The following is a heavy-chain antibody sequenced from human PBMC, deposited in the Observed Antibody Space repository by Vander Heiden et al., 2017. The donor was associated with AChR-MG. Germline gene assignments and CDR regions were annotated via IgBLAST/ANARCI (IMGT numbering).Heavy chain of an antibody. CDR2: ISSSSSYI. D-gene: IGHD3-22*01. CDR1: GVAFSSNG. J-gene: IGHJ4*02. CDR3: AREAYYYDSSGHAYFDY. Sequence: AKLVESGGGLVKPGGSLRLSCAASGVAFSSNGMNWVRQAPGKGLEWVSAISSSSSYIYYADSVKGRFTISRDNAKNSLYLQMNSLRAEDTAVYYCAREAYYYDSSGHAYFDYWGQGTLVTVSS. V-gene: IGHV3-21*01.